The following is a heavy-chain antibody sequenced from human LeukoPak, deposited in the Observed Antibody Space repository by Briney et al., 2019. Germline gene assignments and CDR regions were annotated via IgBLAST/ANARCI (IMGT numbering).Heavy chain of an antibody. CDR2: IYYSGST. CDR3: ARQCRAYCGGDCYWYYFDY. D-gene: IGHD2-21*02. V-gene: IGHV4-59*08. J-gene: IGHJ4*02. Sequence: SSETLSLTCTVSGGSISSYYWSWIRQPPGKGLEWIGYIYYSGSTNYNPSLKSRVTISVDTSKNQFSLKLSSVTAADTAVYYCARQCRAYCGGDCYWYYFDYWGQGTLVTVSS. CDR1: GGSISSYY.